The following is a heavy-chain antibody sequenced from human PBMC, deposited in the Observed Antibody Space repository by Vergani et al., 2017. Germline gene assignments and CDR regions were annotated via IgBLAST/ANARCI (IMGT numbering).Heavy chain of an antibody. CDR1: GFTFSSYS. CDR3: ARDKGATIPYY. Sequence: EVQLVESGGGLVQPGGSLRLSCAASGFTFSSYSMNWVRQAPGKGLEWVSYISSSSTIYYADSVKGRFTISRDNAKNSLYLQMNSLRAEDTAVYYCARDKGATIPYYWGQGTLVTVSS. V-gene: IGHV3-48*01. D-gene: IGHD5-12*01. CDR2: ISSSSTI. J-gene: IGHJ4*02.